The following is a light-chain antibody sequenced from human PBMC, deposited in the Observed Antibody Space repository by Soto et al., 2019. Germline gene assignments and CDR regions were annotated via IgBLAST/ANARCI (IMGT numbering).Light chain of an antibody. V-gene: IGLV1-44*01. J-gene: IGLJ2*01. CDR1: SSNIGRNT. CDR3: ASWDDSLNGVV. Sequence: QSVLTQPPSASGTPGQRVTISCSGSSSNIGRNTVNWYQQLPGTAPKLLIYSNNQPPSGVPDRSSGSKSGASASLAISGLQSEDEAEYYCASWDDSLNGVVFGGGTKLTV. CDR2: SNN.